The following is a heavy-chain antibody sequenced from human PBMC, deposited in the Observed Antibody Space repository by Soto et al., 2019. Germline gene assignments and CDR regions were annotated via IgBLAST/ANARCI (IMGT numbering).Heavy chain of an antibody. J-gene: IGHJ4*02. D-gene: IGHD3-10*01. CDR1: GYNFINYG. CDR3: VRDLDGSGSYYTDY. CDR2: ISVHNGNI. V-gene: IGHV1-18*01. Sequence: GASVKVSCKASGYNFINYGITWVRQAPGQGLEWMGWISVHNGNIKYAQKLQGRVTMTTDTSTSTAYMELRSLRSDDTAVYYCVRDLDGSGSYYTDYWGQGTVATVSS.